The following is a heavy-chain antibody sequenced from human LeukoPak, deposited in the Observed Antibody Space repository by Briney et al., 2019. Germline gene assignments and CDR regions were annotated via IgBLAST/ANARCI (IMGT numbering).Heavy chain of an antibody. CDR2: IYYSGST. CDR3: ARGGGEFNN. D-gene: IGHD2-15*01. J-gene: IGHJ4*02. V-gene: IGHV4-59*08. Sequence: SETLSLTCAVYEGSLSGYFWSWIRQPPGKGLEWIGYIYYSGSTNYNPSLKSRVTISVDTSKNQFSLKLSSVAAADTAVYYCARGGGEFNNWGQGTLVTVSS. CDR1: EGSLSGYF.